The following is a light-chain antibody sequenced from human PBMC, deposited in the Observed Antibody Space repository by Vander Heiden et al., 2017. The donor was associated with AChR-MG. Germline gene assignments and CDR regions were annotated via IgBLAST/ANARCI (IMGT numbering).Light chain of an antibody. CDR2: DVN. CDR1: SSDFGDYNR. Sequence: QSALTQPASVSGSPGQSLIISCAGTSSDFGDYNRVSWYQQHPGKAPKLMIYDVNSRPSGVSNRFSGSKSGNTASLTISGLQAEDEADYYCSSYTSSSTLYVFGTGTKVTVL. CDR3: SSYTSSSTLYV. J-gene: IGLJ1*01. V-gene: IGLV2-14*03.